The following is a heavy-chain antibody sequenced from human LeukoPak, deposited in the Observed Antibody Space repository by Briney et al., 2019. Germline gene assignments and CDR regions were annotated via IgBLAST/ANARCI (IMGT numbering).Heavy chain of an antibody. CDR2: MNPNSGGT. V-gene: IGHV1-2*02. CDR3: ARAGSSWYYYYYYMDV. Sequence: VASVKVSCKASGYTFTSYDINWVRQATGQGLEWMGWMNPNSGGTNYAQKFQGRVTMTRDTSISTAYMELSRLRSDDTAVYYCARAGSSWYYYYYYMDVWGKGTTVTVSS. J-gene: IGHJ6*03. D-gene: IGHD6-13*01. CDR1: GYTFTSYD.